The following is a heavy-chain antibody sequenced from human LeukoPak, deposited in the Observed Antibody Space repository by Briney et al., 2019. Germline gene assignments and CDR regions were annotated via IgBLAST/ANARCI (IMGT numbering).Heavy chain of an antibody. J-gene: IGHJ4*02. CDR1: GGTFSSYA. CDR2: IIPIFGTA. CDR3: ARGSIGDYGDYGGFDY. V-gene: IGHV1-69*13. Sequence: ASVKVSCKASGGTFSSYAISWVRQAPGQGLEWMGGIIPIFGTAHYAQKFQGRVTITADESTSTAYMELSSLRSEDTAVYYCARGSIGDYGDYGGFDYWGQGTLVTVSS. D-gene: IGHD4-17*01.